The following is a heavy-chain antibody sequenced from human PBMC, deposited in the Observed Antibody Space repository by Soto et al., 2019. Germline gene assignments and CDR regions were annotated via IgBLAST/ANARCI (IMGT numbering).Heavy chain of an antibody. J-gene: IGHJ5*02. CDR1: GDSVSSNSAA. CDR3: ARLGYCSSTSCSYNWFDP. Sequence: SQTLSLTCAISGDSVSSNSAAWNWIRQSPSRGLEWLGRTYYRSKWYNDYAVSVKSRITINPDTSKNQFSLQLNSVTPEDTAVYYCARLGYCSSTSCSYNWFDPWGQVTLVTVSS. CDR2: TYYRSKWYN. V-gene: IGHV6-1*01. D-gene: IGHD2-2*01.